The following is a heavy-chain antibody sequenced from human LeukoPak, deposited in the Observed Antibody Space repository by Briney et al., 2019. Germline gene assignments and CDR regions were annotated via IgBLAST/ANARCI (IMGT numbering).Heavy chain of an antibody. D-gene: IGHD5-12*01. J-gene: IGHJ4*02. CDR1: GGSFSGYY. V-gene: IGHV4-34*01. CDR3: ARVSGYSGFD. CDR2: INHSGST. Sequence: SETLSLTCAVYGGSFSGYYWSWIRQPPGKGLEWIGEINHSGSTNYNPSLKSRVTISVDTSKNQFSLKLSSVTAADTAVYYCARVSGYSGFDWGQGTLVTVSP.